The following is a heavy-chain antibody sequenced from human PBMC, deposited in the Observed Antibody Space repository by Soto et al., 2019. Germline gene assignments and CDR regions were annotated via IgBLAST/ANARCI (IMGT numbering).Heavy chain of an antibody. J-gene: IGHJ6*02. CDR1: WFTFSGNY. V-gene: IGHV3-30*18. CDR2: ISYDGSNK. Sequence: GGSLRLPCRPSWFTFSGNYRNRVRQAPGKGLEWVEVISYDGSNKYYADSVKGRFTISRDNSKNTLYLQMNSLRAEDTAVYYCAKDLITIFGVAPYYYYGMDVWGQGTTVTVSS. D-gene: IGHD3-3*01. CDR3: AKDLITIFGVAPYYYYGMDV.